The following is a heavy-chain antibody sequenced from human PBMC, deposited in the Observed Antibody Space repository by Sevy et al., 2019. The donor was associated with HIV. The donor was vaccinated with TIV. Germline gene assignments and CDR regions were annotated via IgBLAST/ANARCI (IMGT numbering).Heavy chain of an antibody. D-gene: IGHD7-27*01. J-gene: IGHJ4*02. Sequence: SETLSLTCIVSDYSISSGYWWDWFRRPPGEGLEWIGAIYYRGDTQYTPSLKSRVTISADTSKNQFSLRLTSMTAADTAIYYCASHDWGRQDYWGQGTLVTVSS. CDR1: DYSISSGYW. V-gene: IGHV4-38-2*02. CDR3: ASHDWGRQDY. CDR2: IYYRGDT.